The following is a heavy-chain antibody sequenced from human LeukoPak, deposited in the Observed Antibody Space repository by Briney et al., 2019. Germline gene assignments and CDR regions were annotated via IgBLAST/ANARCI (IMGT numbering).Heavy chain of an antibody. J-gene: IGHJ4*02. D-gene: IGHD6-13*01. CDR2: IYSGGST. Sequence: GGSLRLSCAASGFTVSSNYMSWVRQAPGKGLEWVSVIYSGGSTYYADSVKGRFTISRDNSKNTLYLQMNSLRAEDTAVYYCARGTLAAAEIDYWGQGTLVTVSS. CDR1: GFTVSSNY. CDR3: ARGTLAAAEIDY. V-gene: IGHV3-53*01.